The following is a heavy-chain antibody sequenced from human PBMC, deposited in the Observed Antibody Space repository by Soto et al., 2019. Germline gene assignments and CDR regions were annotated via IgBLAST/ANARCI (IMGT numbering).Heavy chain of an antibody. CDR1: GYSFTSYW. CDR2: IYPGDSDT. J-gene: IGHJ6*03. D-gene: IGHD6-19*01. Sequence: PGESLKISCKVSGYSFTSYWIGWVRQMPGKGLEWMGIIYPGDSDTRYSPSFQGQVTISADKSITTAYLQWSSLKASDTAMYYCARTADTYTSWYYYYYMDVWGKGTTVTVSS. CDR3: ARTADTYTSWYYYYYMDV. V-gene: IGHV5-51*01.